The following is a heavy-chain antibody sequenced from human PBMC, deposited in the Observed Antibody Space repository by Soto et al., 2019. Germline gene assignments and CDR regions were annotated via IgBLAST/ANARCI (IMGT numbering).Heavy chain of an antibody. D-gene: IGHD6-19*01. Sequence: QVQVVQSGAEVKEPGSSVKVSCKASGGTLNSYAIAWVRQAPGQGLEWMGGTIPMSHTPNYAQKFLDRVTISADDSTNTAYLELSSLRYEDTAVYYCARDRSVGWTGPFDNWGQGTLVTVSA. V-gene: IGHV1-69*01. J-gene: IGHJ4*02. CDR3: ARDRSVGWTGPFDN. CDR2: TIPMSHTP. CDR1: GGTLNSYA.